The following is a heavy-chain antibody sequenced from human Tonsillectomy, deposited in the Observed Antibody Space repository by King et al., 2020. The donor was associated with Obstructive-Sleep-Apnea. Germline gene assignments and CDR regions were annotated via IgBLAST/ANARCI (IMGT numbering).Heavy chain of an antibody. CDR1: GFALSQHW. V-gene: IGHV3-7*03. CDR3: AREGKDCSSTSCLGDH. J-gene: IGHJ4*02. CDR2: IRQDGGER. Sequence: VQLVESGGGLVQPGGSLTLSCAVSGFALSQHWMSWVRQAPGQGLEWVANIRQDGGERDYEDSVEGRFTISRDNAKNSLALQMNRLRVDETATYFCAREGKDCSSTSCLGDHGGQGALVTVSS. D-gene: IGHD2-2*01.